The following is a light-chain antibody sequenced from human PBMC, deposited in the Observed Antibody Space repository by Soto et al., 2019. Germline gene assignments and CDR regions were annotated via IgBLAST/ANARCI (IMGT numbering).Light chain of an antibody. CDR3: MQVLQTRT. CDR2: LGS. J-gene: IGKJ4*01. V-gene: IGKV2-28*01. CDR1: QSLLHSNGYNY. Sequence: DIVVTQSPLSLPVTPGEPASISCRSSQSLLHSNGYNYLDWYLQKPGQSPQLLIYLGSNRASGVPDRFSGSGSGTDFTLKISRVEAEDVGVYYCMQVLQTRTFGGGTTVEFK.